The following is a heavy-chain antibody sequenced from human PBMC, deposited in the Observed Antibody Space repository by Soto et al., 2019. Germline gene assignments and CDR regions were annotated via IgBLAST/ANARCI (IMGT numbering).Heavy chain of an antibody. Sequence: ASVTVSCKTSVYTFTKYYIHLVRQAPRPGIEWMGIVMSSSGSTSYPQKFQGRVTMTRDTPTSTAYMDLSSLNSEHTAVYYCAKGSSGSYINRFGPWGQGTLVPVSS. CDR2: VMSSSGST. J-gene: IGHJ5*02. CDR1: VYTFTKYY. CDR3: AKGSSGSYINRFGP. D-gene: IGHD1-26*01. V-gene: IGHV1-46*01.